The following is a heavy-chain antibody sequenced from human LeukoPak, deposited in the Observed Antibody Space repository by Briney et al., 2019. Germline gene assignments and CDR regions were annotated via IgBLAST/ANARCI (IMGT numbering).Heavy chain of an antibody. V-gene: IGHV3-48*01. CDR1: GFTFSIYS. CDR2: SSSSSDTV. J-gene: IGHJ4*02. CDR3: ARGSPGDY. Sequence: GSLRLSCEASGFTFSIYSMNWVRLAPGKGLEWVSHSSSSSDTVYYADSVQGRFTVSRDNAQNSLYLHIDSLRAEDTALYYCARGSPGDYWGQGTLVTVSS.